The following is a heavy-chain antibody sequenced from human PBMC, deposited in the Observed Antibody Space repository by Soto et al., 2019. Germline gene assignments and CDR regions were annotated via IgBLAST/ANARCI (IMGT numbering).Heavy chain of an antibody. D-gene: IGHD6-13*01. Sequence: GGSLRLSCAASGFTLSSYSMNWVRQAPGKGLEWVSSIRSSSSHIYYADSVKGRFTISRGNAKNSPYLQMNSLRAEDTAVYYCARAQGDGAAAGAFDYWGQGTLVTVSS. CDR1: GFTLSSYS. CDR3: ARAQGDGAAAGAFDY. J-gene: IGHJ4*02. CDR2: IRSSSSHI. V-gene: IGHV3-21*01.